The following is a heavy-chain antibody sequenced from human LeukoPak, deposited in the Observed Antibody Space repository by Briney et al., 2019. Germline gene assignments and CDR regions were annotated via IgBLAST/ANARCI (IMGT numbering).Heavy chain of an antibody. CDR2: IHNSRGT. Sequence: SETRSLTSTVSGASITSDIFYWNWIRQSPGNGLEWIGAIHNSRGTSYNPSLESRLTISVDPPENKCFLKMTSVTDADTATYYCGKVGGNTNSWGQGTLVTVSS. CDR3: GKVGGNTNS. CDR1: GASITSDIFY. J-gene: IGHJ4*02. V-gene: IGHV4-30-4*01. D-gene: IGHD4-23*01.